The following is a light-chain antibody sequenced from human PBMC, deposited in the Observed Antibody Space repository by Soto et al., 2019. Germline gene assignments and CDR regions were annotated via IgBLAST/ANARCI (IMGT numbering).Light chain of an antibody. CDR2: EGS. V-gene: IGLV2-14*02. J-gene: IGLJ1*01. CDR1: SSDVGSYNL. Sequence: QSVLTQPASVSGSPGQPITISCTGTSSDVGSYNLVSWYQQHPGKAPKLMIYEGSKRPSGVSNRFSGSKSGNTASLTISGLQAEDEADYYCCSYTTSSTLVFGTGTKLTVL. CDR3: CSYTTSSTLV.